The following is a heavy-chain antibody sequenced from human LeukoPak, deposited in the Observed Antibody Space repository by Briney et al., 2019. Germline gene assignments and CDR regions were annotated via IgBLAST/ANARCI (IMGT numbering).Heavy chain of an antibody. Sequence: GRSLRLSCAASGFTFSSYAMHWVRQAPGKGLEWVAVIPYDGRNKYYADSVKGRFTISRDNSKNTLYLQMNSLRAEDTAVYYCARDTAPYYYYGMDVWGQGTTVTVSS. D-gene: IGHD5-18*01. V-gene: IGHV3-30-3*01. CDR1: GFTFSSYA. CDR2: IPYDGRNK. CDR3: ARDTAPYYYYGMDV. J-gene: IGHJ6*02.